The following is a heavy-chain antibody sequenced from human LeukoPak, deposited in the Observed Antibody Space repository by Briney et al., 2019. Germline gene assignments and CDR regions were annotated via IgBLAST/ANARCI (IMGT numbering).Heavy chain of an antibody. CDR2: ISSSGSTI. CDR3: AELGITIVGGV. D-gene: IGHD3-10*02. J-gene: IGHJ6*04. Sequence: GGSLRLSCAASGFTFSSYEMNWVRQAPGKGLEWVSYISSSGSTIYYADSVKGRFTISRDNAKNSLYLQMNSLRAEDTAVYYCAELGITIVGGVWGKGTTVTISS. CDR1: GFTFSSYE. V-gene: IGHV3-48*03.